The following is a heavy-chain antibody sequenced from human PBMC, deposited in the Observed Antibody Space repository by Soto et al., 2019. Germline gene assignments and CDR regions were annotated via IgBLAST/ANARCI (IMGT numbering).Heavy chain of an antibody. Sequence: SETLSLTCAVYGGSFSGYYWSWIRQPPGKGLEWIGEINHSGSTNYNPSLKSRVTISVDTSKNQFSLKLSSVTAADTAVYYCVVRYFDCLLVEPFDYWGQATLVTVFS. CDR2: INHSGST. J-gene: IGHJ4*02. CDR1: GGSFSGYY. CDR3: VVRYFDCLLVEPFDY. D-gene: IGHD3-9*01. V-gene: IGHV4-34*01.